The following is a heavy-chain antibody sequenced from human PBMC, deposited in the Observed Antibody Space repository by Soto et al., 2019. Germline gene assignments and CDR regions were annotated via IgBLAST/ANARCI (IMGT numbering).Heavy chain of an antibody. Sequence: GGSLRLSCAASGFTFSSYAMHWVRQAPGKGLEWVAVISYDGSNKYYADSVKGRFTISRDNSKNTLYLQMNSLRAEDTAVYYCARDLTYYDFWSGPFDYWGQGTLVTVSS. J-gene: IGHJ4*02. CDR3: ARDLTYYDFWSGPFDY. CDR1: GFTFSSYA. D-gene: IGHD3-3*01. V-gene: IGHV3-30-3*01. CDR2: ISYDGSNK.